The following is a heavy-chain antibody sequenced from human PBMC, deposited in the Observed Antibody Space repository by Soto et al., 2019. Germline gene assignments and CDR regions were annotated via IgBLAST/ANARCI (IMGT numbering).Heavy chain of an antibody. V-gene: IGHV3-30*18. D-gene: IGHD2-15*01. J-gene: IGHJ5*01. Sequence: GSLRLSCVASGFTFSNYGLHWVRQAPGKGLEWVAVISSDGSNEYYADSVKGRFTISRDNSKNTLYLHMNSLRPEDMAVYYCAKAPFYCGGGSCPRADSRGQRTVVTVSS. CDR1: GFTFSNYG. CDR3: AKAPFYCGGGSCPRADS. CDR2: ISSDGSNE.